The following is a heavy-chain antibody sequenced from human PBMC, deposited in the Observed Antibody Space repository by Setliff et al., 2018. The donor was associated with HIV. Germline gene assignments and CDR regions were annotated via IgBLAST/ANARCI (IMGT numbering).Heavy chain of an antibody. D-gene: IGHD3-22*01. CDR2: INTNSGDT. J-gene: IGHJ1*01. CDR3: ARGGGSSYLYHSRGSEYFQY. V-gene: IGHV1-2*02. CDR1: GGTFSSYA. Sequence: ASVKVSCKASGGTFSSYAFIWVRQAPGQGLEWMGWINTNSGDTNYAQKFQGRVTMTRDTSISTAYMELTRLRSDDTAVYYCARGGGSSYLYHSRGSEYFQYWGQGALVTVS.